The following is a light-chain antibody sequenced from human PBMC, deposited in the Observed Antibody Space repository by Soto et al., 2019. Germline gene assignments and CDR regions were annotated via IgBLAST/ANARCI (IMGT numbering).Light chain of an antibody. CDR3: QQRSNWPPKIT. Sequence: EIVLRQSPGTRSLSRGDRATLSCGAGQTVSNNYLAWCQQKPGQAPRLLIYGASSRATGIPARFSGSGSGTDFTLTISSLEPEDFAVYYCQQRSNWPPKITFGQGTRLEIK. J-gene: IGKJ5*01. CDR1: QTVSNNY. CDR2: GAS. V-gene: IGKV3D-20*02.